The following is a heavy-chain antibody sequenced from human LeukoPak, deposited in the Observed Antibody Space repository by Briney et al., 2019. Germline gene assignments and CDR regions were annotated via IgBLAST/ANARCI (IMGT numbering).Heavy chain of an antibody. Sequence: GGSLRLSCAASGFTVSTNHMTWVRQAPGKGLEWVSVIYSGGSTYYADSVKGQFTISRDHSKNTLYLQMNSLRAEDTAVYYCAKVPVLIAAADYWGQGTLVTVSS. CDR2: IYSGGST. J-gene: IGHJ4*02. D-gene: IGHD6-13*01. V-gene: IGHV3-53*01. CDR1: GFTVSTNH. CDR3: AKVPVLIAAADY.